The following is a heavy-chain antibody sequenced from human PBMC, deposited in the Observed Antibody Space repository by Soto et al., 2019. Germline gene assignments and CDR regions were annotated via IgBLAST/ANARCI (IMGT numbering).Heavy chain of an antibody. D-gene: IGHD1-26*01. CDR1: GFTFNTHW. CDR3: ARGGAMGVDY. V-gene: IGHV3-74*01. Sequence: EGSLRLSCTASGFTFNTHWMHWVRQAPGKGLVWVSRIYFDGITTNYAGSVKGRLTVSRDNAKNTVYLHVNTLRDEDTAVYYCARGGAMGVDYWGQGTLVTVSS. J-gene: IGHJ4*02. CDR2: IYFDGITT.